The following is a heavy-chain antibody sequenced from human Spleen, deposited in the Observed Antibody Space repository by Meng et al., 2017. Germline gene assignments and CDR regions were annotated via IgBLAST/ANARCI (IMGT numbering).Heavy chain of an antibody. Sequence: QPHLQESGPGLVKPSEALSLTCSVSGGSISTSGYYWGWIRQPPGKGLEWIGSIGHSGFTYYTPSLKSRVTISVDTSKNQFSLKLSSVTAADTAVYYCARVGSYRGYNYWGQGTLVTVSS. CDR3: ARVGSYRGYNY. J-gene: IGHJ4*02. V-gene: IGHV4-39*07. D-gene: IGHD3-10*01. CDR2: IGHSGFT. CDR1: GGSISTSGYY.